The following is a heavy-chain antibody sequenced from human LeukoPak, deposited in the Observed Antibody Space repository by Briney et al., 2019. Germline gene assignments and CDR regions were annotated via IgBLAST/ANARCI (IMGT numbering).Heavy chain of an antibody. Sequence: GGSLRLSCAASGFTFSSYGMSWVRQAPGKGLEWVSAISGSGGSTYYADSVKGRFTISRDNSKNTLYLQMNSLRAEDTAVYYCARESNGYSYGYFDYWGQGTLVTVSS. CDR2: ISGSGGST. CDR3: ARESNGYSYGYFDY. CDR1: GFTFSSYG. J-gene: IGHJ4*02. V-gene: IGHV3-23*01. D-gene: IGHD5-18*01.